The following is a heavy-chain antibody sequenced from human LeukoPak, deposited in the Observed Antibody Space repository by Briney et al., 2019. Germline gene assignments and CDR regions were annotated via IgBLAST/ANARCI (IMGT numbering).Heavy chain of an antibody. V-gene: IGHV3-30*02. CDR2: IRYDGSNK. CDR3: AKDYEGGEQLVRLGYYMDI. Sequence: PGGSLRLSCAASGFTFSSYGMHWVRQAPGKGLEWVAFIRYDGSNKYYADSVKGRFTISRDNSKNTLYLQMNSLRAEDTAVYYCAKDYEGGEQLVRLGYYMDIWGKGTTVTISS. CDR1: GFTFSSYG. J-gene: IGHJ6*03. D-gene: IGHD6-13*01.